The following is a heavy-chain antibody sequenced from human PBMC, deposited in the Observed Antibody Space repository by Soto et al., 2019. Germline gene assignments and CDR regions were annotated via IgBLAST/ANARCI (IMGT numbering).Heavy chain of an antibody. D-gene: IGHD2-21*02. V-gene: IGHV3-53*02. CDR2: IYSGGST. J-gene: IGHJ4*02. CDR1: GFTVSSNY. Sequence: EVQLVETGGGLIQPGGSLRLSCAASGFTVSSNYMRWVRQAPGKGLEWVSVIYSGGSTYYADSVKGRFTISRDNSKNTLYLQMNSLRAEDTAVYYCAGSLYCGGDCYTLDYWGQGTLVTVSS. CDR3: AGSLYCGGDCYTLDY.